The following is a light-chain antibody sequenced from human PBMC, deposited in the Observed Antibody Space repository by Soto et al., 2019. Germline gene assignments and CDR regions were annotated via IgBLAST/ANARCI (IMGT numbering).Light chain of an antibody. Sequence: EIVMTPSPATPSVSPGEGATLSFRASQSVSTNLAWYQQKPGQAPRLLIYGASSRATGIPDRFSGSGSGTDFTLTISRLEPEDFAVYYCQQYGSSPRTFGQGTKVDIK. CDR1: QSVSTN. CDR3: QQYGSSPRT. CDR2: GAS. J-gene: IGKJ1*01. V-gene: IGKV3-20*01.